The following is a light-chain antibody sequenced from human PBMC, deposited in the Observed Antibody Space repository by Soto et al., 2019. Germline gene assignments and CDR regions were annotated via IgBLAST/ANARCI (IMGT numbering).Light chain of an antibody. Sequence: EIVLTQSPATLSLSPGERATLSCRASQSVSSYVGWYQQKPGQAPRLLIYDASNRATGIPARFSGSGSGTDFTLTISSLEPEDFAVYYCQQFSSYPLTFGGGTKVEIK. CDR2: DAS. V-gene: IGKV3-11*01. J-gene: IGKJ4*01. CDR3: QQFSSYPLT. CDR1: QSVSSY.